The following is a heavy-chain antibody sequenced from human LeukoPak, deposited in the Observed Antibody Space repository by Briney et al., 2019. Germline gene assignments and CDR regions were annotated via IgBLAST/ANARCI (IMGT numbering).Heavy chain of an antibody. D-gene: IGHD6-19*01. CDR1: GFTFSSYG. V-gene: IGHV3-30*18. CDR3: AKARRVGRAVAGLFDY. J-gene: IGHJ4*02. CDR2: ISYDGSNK. Sequence: GGSLRLSCAASGFTFSSYGMHWVRQAPGKGLEWVAVISYDGSNKYYADSVKGRFTISRDNSKNTLYLQMNSLRAEDTAVYYCAKARRVGRAVAGLFDYWGQGTLVTVSS.